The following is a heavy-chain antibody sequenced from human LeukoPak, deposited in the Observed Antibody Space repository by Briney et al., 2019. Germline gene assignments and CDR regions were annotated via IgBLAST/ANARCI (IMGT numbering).Heavy chain of an antibody. Sequence: PGGSLRLSCAASGFTFSSYSMNWVRQAPGKGLEWVSSISSSSSYIYYADSVKGRFTISRDNAKNSLYLQMNSLRAEDTAVYYCARDRGSSWYVYYYYYMDVWGKGTTVTVSS. CDR2: ISSSSSYI. CDR1: GFTFSSYS. J-gene: IGHJ6*03. V-gene: IGHV3-21*01. CDR3: ARDRGSSWYVYYYYYMDV. D-gene: IGHD6-13*01.